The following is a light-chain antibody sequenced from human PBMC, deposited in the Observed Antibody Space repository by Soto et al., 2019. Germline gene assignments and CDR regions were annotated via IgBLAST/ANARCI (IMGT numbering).Light chain of an antibody. CDR3: QQYNNWPPIT. CDR1: QSVSSGH. Sequence: DIVLTQSPGTLSLSPWERASLSCRASQSVSSGHLAWYQQKPGQAPRLLIYGASTRATGVPGRFSGTGSGTEFTLTISSLQSEDFAVYYCQQYNNWPPITFGQGTRLEI. CDR2: GAS. V-gene: IGKV3-15*01. J-gene: IGKJ5*01.